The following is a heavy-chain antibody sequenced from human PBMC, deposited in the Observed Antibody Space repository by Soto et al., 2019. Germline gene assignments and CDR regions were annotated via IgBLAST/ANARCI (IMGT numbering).Heavy chain of an antibody. CDR2: LSSWGNRT. V-gene: IGHV3-23*01. Sequence: SGFTFSIYAMSWVRQAPGKGLEWVSGLSSWGNRTFYPDSVRGRFTISRDNSKNTLYLQMNRLRADDTAVYYCAKEGGSHWYFDLWGRGTLVTVSS. J-gene: IGHJ2*01. CDR3: AKEGGSHWYFDL. D-gene: IGHD1-26*01. CDR1: GFTFSIYA.